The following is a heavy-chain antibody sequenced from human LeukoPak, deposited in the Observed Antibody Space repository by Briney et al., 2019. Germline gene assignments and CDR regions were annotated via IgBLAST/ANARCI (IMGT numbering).Heavy chain of an antibody. CDR1: GFLFSSYA. J-gene: IGHJ4*02. D-gene: IGHD3-9*01. CDR2: ISYDGSNK. Sequence: GGSLRLSCAASGFLFSSYAIHWVRQAPGKGLEWVAVISYDGSNKNYADSVKGRFTVSRDNSKNTLYLQMNSLRAEDTAVYYCARTYVLRYFDWLYFEYWGQGTLVTVSS. V-gene: IGHV3-30-3*01. CDR3: ARTYVLRYFDWLYFEY.